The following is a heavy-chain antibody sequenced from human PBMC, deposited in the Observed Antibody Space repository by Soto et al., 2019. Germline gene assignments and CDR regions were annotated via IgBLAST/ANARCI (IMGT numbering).Heavy chain of an antibody. Sequence: ASVKVSCKASGYTFTGYYMHWVRQAPGQGLEWMGWINPNSGGTNYAQKFQGRVTMTRDTSISTAYMELSRLRSDDTAVYYCASAGDCSSTSCYRSYYYYYGMDVWGQGTTVTVSS. J-gene: IGHJ6*02. CDR1: GYTFTGYY. V-gene: IGHV1-2*02. CDR2: INPNSGGT. CDR3: ASAGDCSSTSCYRSYYYYYGMDV. D-gene: IGHD2-2*01.